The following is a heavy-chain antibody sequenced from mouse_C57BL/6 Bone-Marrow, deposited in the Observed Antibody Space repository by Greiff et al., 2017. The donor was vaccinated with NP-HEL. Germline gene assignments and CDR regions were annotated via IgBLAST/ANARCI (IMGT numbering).Heavy chain of an antibody. V-gene: IGHV5-17*01. CDR1: GFTFSDYG. Sequence: EVHLVESGGGLVKPGGSLKLSCAASGFTFSDYGMHWVRQAPEKGLEWVAYISSGSSTIYYADTVKGRFTISRDNAKNTLFLQMTSLRSEDTAMYYCARPDYSNYEGFLGMDYWGQGTSVTVSS. D-gene: IGHD2-5*01. J-gene: IGHJ4*01. CDR3: ARPDYSNYEGFLGMDY. CDR2: ISSGSSTI.